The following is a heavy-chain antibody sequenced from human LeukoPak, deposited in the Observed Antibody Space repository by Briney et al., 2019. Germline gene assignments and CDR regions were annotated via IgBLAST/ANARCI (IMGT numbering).Heavy chain of an antibody. J-gene: IGHJ4*02. D-gene: IGHD2-21*02. CDR3: ARDCGSDCYSLDY. V-gene: IGHV1-2*02. CDR1: GYTFSGYY. CDR2: TNPSNGDT. Sequence: ASVKVSCKASGYTFSGYYMHWLRQAPGQGLEWMGWTNPSNGDTNYAQKFQGRVTMTRDTSISTAYMELSRLRSDDTAVYYCARDCGSDCYSLDYWGQGTLVTVSS.